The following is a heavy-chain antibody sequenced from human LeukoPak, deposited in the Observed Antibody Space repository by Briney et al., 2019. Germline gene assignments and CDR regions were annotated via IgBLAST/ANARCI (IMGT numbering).Heavy chain of an antibody. CDR1: GGSFSGYY. V-gene: IGHV4-34*01. Sequence: SEPLSLTCAVYGGSFSGYYWSWIRQPPGKGLEWIGEINHSGSTNYNPSLKSRVTISVDTSKNQFSLKLSSVTAADTAVYYCARGYCSGGSCYGLNWFDPWGQGTLVTVSS. D-gene: IGHD2-15*01. J-gene: IGHJ5*02. CDR2: INHSGST. CDR3: ARGYCSGGSCYGLNWFDP.